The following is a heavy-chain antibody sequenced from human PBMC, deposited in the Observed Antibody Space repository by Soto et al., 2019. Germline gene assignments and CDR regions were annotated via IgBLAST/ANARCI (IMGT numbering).Heavy chain of an antibody. CDR3: AKHSWAILGVAAGEYYAMDG. Sequence: GESLRLSFVASGFTFSSYAMSWVRQVPGKGLEWVSTISDAAGSAYYVYSVKGRFTISRDNSKKTLYLQMNSLRPEDSAVYYCAKHSWAILGVAAGEYYAMDGWSQGTTVTV. J-gene: IGHJ6*02. CDR2: ISDAAGSA. CDR1: GFTFSSYA. D-gene: IGHD3-3*01. V-gene: IGHV3-23*01.